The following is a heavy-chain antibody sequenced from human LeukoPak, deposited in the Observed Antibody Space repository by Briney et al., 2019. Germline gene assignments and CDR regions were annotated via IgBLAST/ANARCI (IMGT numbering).Heavy chain of an antibody. CDR3: TRSTWGDCSTGVCYMTDFDY. V-gene: IGHV4-39*01. CDR1: GGSINSTHYF. J-gene: IGHJ4*02. CDR2: MYYNGDT. D-gene: IGHD2-21*02. Sequence: SETLSLTCTVSGGSINSTHYFWAWIRQPPGKGLEWIGTMYYNGDTYYNPSLKSRGTVSVDTSKSLFSLKLASVTAADTAVYYCTRSTWGDCSTGVCYMTDFDYWGRGTLVTVSS.